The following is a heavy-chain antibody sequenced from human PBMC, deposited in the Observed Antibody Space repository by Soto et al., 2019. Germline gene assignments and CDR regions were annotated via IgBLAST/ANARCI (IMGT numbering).Heavy chain of an antibody. CDR2: ISGSGDTT. V-gene: IGHV3-23*01. CDR1: GFTFSSYV. D-gene: IGHD2-2*02. J-gene: IGHJ4*02. Sequence: GGSLRLPCAASGFTFSSYVISWVRQAPGKGLEWVSAISGSGDTTYYADSVKGRFTISRDNSKTTLYLQMNSLRAEDTAVYYCATRAVPSAIKAYYFDYWGQGALVTVSS. CDR3: ATRAVPSAIKAYYFDY.